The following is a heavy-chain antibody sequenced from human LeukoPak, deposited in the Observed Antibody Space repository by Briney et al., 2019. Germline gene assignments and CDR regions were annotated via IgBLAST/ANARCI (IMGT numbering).Heavy chain of an antibody. D-gene: IGHD6-19*01. Sequence: ASVKVSCKASGFDFRDYFIHGVRQAPGEGLEWMGSINPDTEDSKIAQQFQGRVTMTRDTSMTTVYMDLSGLTSDDTAVYYCTRGRFSRGWNLLGYWGQGSLVIVSS. CDR3: TRGRFSRGWNLLGY. J-gene: IGHJ4*02. CDR1: GFDFRDYF. CDR2: INPDTEDS. V-gene: IGHV1-2*02.